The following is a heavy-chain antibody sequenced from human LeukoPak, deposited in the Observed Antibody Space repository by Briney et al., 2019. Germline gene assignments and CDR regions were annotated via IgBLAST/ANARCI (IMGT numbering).Heavy chain of an antibody. Sequence: GASVKVSCKASGYTFTSYGISWVRQAPGQGLEWMGWISAYNGNTNYAQKLQGRVTMTTDTSTSTAYMELRSLRSDDTAVYYCARGRWKHYDILTGYYMFAFDIWGQGTMVTVSS. CDR2: ISAYNGNT. D-gene: IGHD3-9*01. CDR3: ARGRWKHYDILTGYYMFAFDI. CDR1: GYTFTSYG. J-gene: IGHJ3*02. V-gene: IGHV1-18*01.